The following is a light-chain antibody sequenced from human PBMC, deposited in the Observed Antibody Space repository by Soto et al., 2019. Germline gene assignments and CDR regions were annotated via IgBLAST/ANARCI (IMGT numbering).Light chain of an antibody. CDR1: SSDVGGYNY. Sequence: QSALTQPRSVSGSPGQSVTISCTGTSSDVGGYNYVSWYQQHPGKAPKLMIYDVSKRPAGVPDRFSGDKSGNTTSLTISGLQAEDEADYYCCSYAGSDVVFGGGTKLTVL. CDR3: CSYAGSDVV. CDR2: DVS. V-gene: IGLV2-11*01. J-gene: IGLJ2*01.